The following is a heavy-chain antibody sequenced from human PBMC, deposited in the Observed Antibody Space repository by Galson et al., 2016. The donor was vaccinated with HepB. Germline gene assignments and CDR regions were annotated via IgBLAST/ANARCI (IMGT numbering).Heavy chain of an antibody. CDR1: RFTFSSFG. CDR3: AKEGLSKTSTFFEY. V-gene: IGHV3-30*18. J-gene: IGHJ4*02. Sequence: SLRLSCAASRFTFSSFGMHWVRQAPGKGLEWVAVISYDGVNNFYADSVKGRFTVSRDNSKNTLYLQMNSLRPEDTAVYYCAKEGLSKTSTFFEYWGQGTLVTASS. CDR2: ISYDGVNN. D-gene: IGHD2/OR15-2a*01.